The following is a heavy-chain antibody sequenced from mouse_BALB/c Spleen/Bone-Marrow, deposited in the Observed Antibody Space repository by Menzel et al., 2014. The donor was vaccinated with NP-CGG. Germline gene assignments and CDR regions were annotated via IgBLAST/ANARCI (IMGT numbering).Heavy chain of an antibody. V-gene: IGHV1-14*01. CDR3: ARSLLRYYAMDY. CDR2: INPYNDGT. CDR1: GYTFTSYV. D-gene: IGHD1-1*01. J-gene: IGHJ4*01. Sequence: EVQLVESGPELVKPGASVKMSCKASGYTFTSYVMHWVKQKPGQGLEWIGYINPYNDGTKYNEKFKGKATLTSDKSSSTAYMELSGLTSEDSAVYYCARSLLRYYAMDYWGQGTSVTVSS.